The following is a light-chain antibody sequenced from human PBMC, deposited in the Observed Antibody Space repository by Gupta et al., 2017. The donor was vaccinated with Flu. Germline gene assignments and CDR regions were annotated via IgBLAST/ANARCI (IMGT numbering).Light chain of an antibody. Sequence: EIMMTQSPATLSVSPGERVTLSCRASQSVSGNLAWYQQKPGQAPRLLIYGSATSYTGVPARFSGSGYGKEFTLTISSRQSEDFAIYYCQQHNDWPPWTFGQGTKVEI. V-gene: IGKV3-15*01. CDR3: QQHNDWPPWT. CDR2: GSA. J-gene: IGKJ1*01. CDR1: QSVSGN.